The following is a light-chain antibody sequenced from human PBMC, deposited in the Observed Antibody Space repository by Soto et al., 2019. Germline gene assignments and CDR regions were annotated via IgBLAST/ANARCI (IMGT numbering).Light chain of an antibody. CDR2: GAS. CDR3: QQYGTSPLT. V-gene: IGKV3-20*01. Sequence: EIVLTQSPGTLSLSPGERATLSCRASQTVISSYLAWYQQKPGQAPRLLIYGASSRVTGIPDRFSGSGSGTDFTLTIRRLEPEDFAVYFCQQYGTSPLTFGPGTKVDIK. J-gene: IGKJ3*01. CDR1: QTVISSY.